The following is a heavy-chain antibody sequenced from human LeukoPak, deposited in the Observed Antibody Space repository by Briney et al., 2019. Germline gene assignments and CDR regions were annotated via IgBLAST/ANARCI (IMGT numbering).Heavy chain of an antibody. CDR2: IYYSGST. CDR3: ARDNRSLDP. CDR1: GGSISSHY. J-gene: IGHJ5*02. D-gene: IGHD6-13*01. Sequence: SETLSLTCTVSGGSISSHYWSWIRQPPGKGLEWIGYIYYSGSTNYNPSLKSRVTISVDTSKNQFSLKLSSVTAADTAVYYCARDNRSLDPWGQGTLDTVSS. V-gene: IGHV4-59*11.